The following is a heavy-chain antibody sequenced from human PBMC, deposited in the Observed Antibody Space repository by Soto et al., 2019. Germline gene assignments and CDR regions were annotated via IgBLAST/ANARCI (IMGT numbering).Heavy chain of an antibody. CDR1: GFTFSSYS. V-gene: IGHV3-21*01. D-gene: IGHD3-22*01. Sequence: GGSLRLSCAASGFTFSSYSMNWVRQAPGKGLEWVSSISSSSSYIYYADSVKGRFTISRDNAKNSLYLQMNSLRAEDTAVYYCARALYYYDSSGPEYYFDYWGQGTLVTVSS. J-gene: IGHJ4*02. CDR2: ISSSSSYI. CDR3: ARALYYYDSSGPEYYFDY.